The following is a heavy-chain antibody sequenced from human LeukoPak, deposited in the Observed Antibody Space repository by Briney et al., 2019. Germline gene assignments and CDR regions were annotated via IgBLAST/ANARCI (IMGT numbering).Heavy chain of an antibody. CDR3: ARDSSPTLFSSSWYYFGY. D-gene: IGHD6-13*01. J-gene: IGHJ4*02. CDR1: GFTFSDYY. V-gene: IGHV3-11*01. Sequence: PGGSLRLSCAASGFTFSDYYMSWIRQAPGKGLEWVSYISSGGSTIYYADSVKGRFTISRDNAKNSLYLQMSSLRAEDTAVYYCARDSSPTLFSSSWYYFGYWGQGTQVTVSS. CDR2: ISSGGSTI.